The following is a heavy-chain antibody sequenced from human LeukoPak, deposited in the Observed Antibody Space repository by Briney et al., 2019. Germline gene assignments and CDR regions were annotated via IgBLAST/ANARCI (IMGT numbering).Heavy chain of an antibody. J-gene: IGHJ4*02. V-gene: IGHV2-5*02. CDR2: IYWDDDK. Sequence: SGPTLVKPTQTLTLTCTFSGFSLSTSGVGVGWIRQPPGKALEWLALIYWDDDKRYSPSLKSRLTITKDTSKNQVVLTMTNMDPVDTATYYCAHSGHADWPVVYPPYDYWGQGTLVTVSS. D-gene: IGHD4-23*01. CDR3: AHSGHADWPVVYPPYDY. CDR1: GFSLSTSGVG.